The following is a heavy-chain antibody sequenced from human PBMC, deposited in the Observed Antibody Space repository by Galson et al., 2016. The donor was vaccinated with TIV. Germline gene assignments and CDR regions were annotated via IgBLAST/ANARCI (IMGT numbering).Heavy chain of an antibody. D-gene: IGHD2-21*01. V-gene: IGHV3-7*01. J-gene: IGHJ6*02. CDR1: GFTFSSYL. Sequence: LRLSCAASGFTFSSYLVGWVRQAPGKGLEWVGTIKQDGSEQHYVDSVKGRFTISRDNAKNSLYLQMSSLRAEDTALYCCVRQSRGIAGGDVWGQGTTVTVSS. CDR3: VRQSRGIAGGDV. CDR2: IKQDGSEQ.